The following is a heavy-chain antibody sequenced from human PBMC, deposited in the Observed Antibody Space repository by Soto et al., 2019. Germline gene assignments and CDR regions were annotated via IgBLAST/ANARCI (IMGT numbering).Heavy chain of an antibody. Sequence: PGGSLRLSCAASGFTLSSYWMHWVRQAPGKGLVWVSRINSDGSSTNYADSVKGRFTISRDNAKNTLYLQMNSLRAEDTAVYYCQPDLGIVATNQLDVWGQGTTVTVSS. J-gene: IGHJ6*02. CDR1: GFTLSSYW. CDR2: INSDGSST. V-gene: IGHV3-74*01. CDR3: QPDLGIVATNQLDV. D-gene: IGHD5-12*01.